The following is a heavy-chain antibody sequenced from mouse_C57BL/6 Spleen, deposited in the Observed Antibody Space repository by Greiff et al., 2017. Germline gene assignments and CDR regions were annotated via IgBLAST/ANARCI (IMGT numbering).Heavy chain of an antibody. Sequence: QVQLQQSDAELVKPGASVKISCKASGYTFTDHTIHWMKQRPEQGLEWIGYIYPRDGSTKYNEKFKGKATLTADKSSSTAYMQLNSLTSEDPAVYFCARRAGSGYGNYYAMDYWGQGTSVTVSS. V-gene: IGHV1-78*01. CDR3: ARRAGSGYGNYYAMDY. CDR1: GYTFTDHT. J-gene: IGHJ4*01. D-gene: IGHD3-2*02. CDR2: IYPRDGST.